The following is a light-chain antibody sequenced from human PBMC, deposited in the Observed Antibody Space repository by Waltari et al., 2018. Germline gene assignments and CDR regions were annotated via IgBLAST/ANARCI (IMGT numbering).Light chain of an antibody. V-gene: IGKV1-39*01. J-gene: IGKJ1*01. Sequence: DIQMTQSPSSLSASVGDRVTITCRASQSISNNLNWYQQKPGKAPKLLIYATSVLQSRVPSRFSGRGSGTDFTLTISSLQPEDFATYYCQQTYSTWTFGQGTAVEIK. CDR1: QSISNN. CDR2: ATS. CDR3: QQTYSTWT.